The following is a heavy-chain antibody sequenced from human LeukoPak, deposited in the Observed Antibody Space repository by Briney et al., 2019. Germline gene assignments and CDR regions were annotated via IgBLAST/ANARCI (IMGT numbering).Heavy chain of an antibody. Sequence: GGSLRLSCAASGFTFDDYAMSWVRQAPGKGLEWVSSINWNGGSTGYADSVKGRFTISRDNAKNSLYLQMNSLRAEDTAFYYCAGGSDIVVVPASVDYWGQGTLVTVSS. J-gene: IGHJ4*02. CDR2: INWNGGST. D-gene: IGHD2-2*01. V-gene: IGHV3-20*04. CDR3: AGGSDIVVVPASVDY. CDR1: GFTFDDYA.